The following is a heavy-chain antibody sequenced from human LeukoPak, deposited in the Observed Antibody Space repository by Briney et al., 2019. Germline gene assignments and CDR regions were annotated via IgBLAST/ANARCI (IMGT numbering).Heavy chain of an antibody. V-gene: IGHV4-39*07. Sequence: SETLSLTCTVSGGSISSSSYYWAWIRQPPGKGLEWIGCIHYSGSTYYNPSLQSRVTISIDTSKNQLSLKLSSVTAADTAVYYCAGASSSSSWYGANWFDPWGQGTLVTVSS. CDR1: GGSISSSSYY. CDR3: AGASSSSSWYGANWFDP. CDR2: IHYSGST. J-gene: IGHJ5*02. D-gene: IGHD6-13*01.